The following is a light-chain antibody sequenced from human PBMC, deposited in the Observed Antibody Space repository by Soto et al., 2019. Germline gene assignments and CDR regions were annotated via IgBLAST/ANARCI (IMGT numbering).Light chain of an antibody. CDR3: QQFGSSPEYT. Sequence: EIVLTQSPGTLSLSPRERATLSCTASQSGSSSQLAWYQQKPGQTPRLHIYGASTTATGIPDRFSGGGSGTDFALTISRLEAGDFEVYFCQQFGSSPEYTFGQGTKLQV. CDR2: GAS. V-gene: IGKV3-20*01. J-gene: IGKJ2*01. CDR1: QSGSSSQ.